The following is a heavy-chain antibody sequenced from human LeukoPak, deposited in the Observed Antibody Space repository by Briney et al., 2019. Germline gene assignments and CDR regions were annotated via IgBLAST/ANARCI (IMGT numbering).Heavy chain of an antibody. CDR1: GYTFTSYY. CDR3: ARVGGSWAWFDP. D-gene: IGHD1-26*01. Sequence: ASVKVSCKASGYTFTSYYMHWVRQAPGQGLEWMGIINPSGGSTSYAQKFQGRVTMTRDMSTSTVYMELSSLRSEDTAVYYCARVGGSWAWFDPWGQGTLVTVSS. V-gene: IGHV1-46*01. CDR2: INPSGGST. J-gene: IGHJ5*02.